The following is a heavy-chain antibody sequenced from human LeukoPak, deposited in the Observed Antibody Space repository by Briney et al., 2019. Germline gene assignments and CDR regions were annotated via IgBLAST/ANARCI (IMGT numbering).Heavy chain of an antibody. Sequence: PGGSLRLSCTASGFGIGASFINWVRQAPGKGLEWVSAISGSGGSTYYADSVKGRFTISRDNSKNTLYLQMNSLRAEDTAVYYCAKAVYSSSWYLPRFDYWGQGTLVTVSS. V-gene: IGHV3-23*01. D-gene: IGHD6-13*01. J-gene: IGHJ4*02. CDR1: GFGIGASF. CDR2: ISGSGGST. CDR3: AKAVYSSSWYLPRFDY.